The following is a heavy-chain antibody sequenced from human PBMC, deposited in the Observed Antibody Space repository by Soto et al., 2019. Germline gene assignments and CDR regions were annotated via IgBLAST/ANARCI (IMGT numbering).Heavy chain of an antibody. Sequence: SVKVSCKASGYTFTNYAVHWVRQAPGQRLEWMGWINAGNGNTKYSQKFQGRVTITRDTSASTVYMELSSLTFEDTAVYYCARSRAVAGSYFFDYWGQGTLVTVSS. CDR1: GYTFTNYA. V-gene: IGHV1-3*01. CDR2: INAGNGNT. CDR3: ARSRAVAGSYFFDY. D-gene: IGHD6-13*01. J-gene: IGHJ4*02.